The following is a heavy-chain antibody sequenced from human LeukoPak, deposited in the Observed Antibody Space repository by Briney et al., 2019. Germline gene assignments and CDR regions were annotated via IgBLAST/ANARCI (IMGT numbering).Heavy chain of an antibody. CDR1: GFTFDDYA. V-gene: IGHV3-9*01. CDR3: AKDVSYDSSGYYYSDY. Sequence: GGSLRLSCAASGFTFDDYAMHWVRQAPGKGLEWVSGISWNSGSIGYADFVKGRFTISRDNAKNSLYLQMNSLRAEDTALYYCAKDVSYDSSGYYYSDYWGQGTLVTVSS. CDR2: ISWNSGSI. D-gene: IGHD3-22*01. J-gene: IGHJ4*02.